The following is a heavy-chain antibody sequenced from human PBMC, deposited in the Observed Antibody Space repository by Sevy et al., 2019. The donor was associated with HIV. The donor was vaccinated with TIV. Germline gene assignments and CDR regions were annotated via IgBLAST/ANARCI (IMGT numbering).Heavy chain of an antibody. CDR2: INPNSGGT. J-gene: IGHJ4*02. Sequence: ASVKVSCKASGYTFTGYYMHWVRQAPGQGLEWMGRINPNSGGTNYAQKFQGTVTMTRDTSISTAYMELSRLRSDDTAVYYCARAILITAHIGSFPFDYWGQGTLVTVSS. D-gene: IGHD3-10*01. V-gene: IGHV1-2*06. CDR3: ARAILITAHIGSFPFDY. CDR1: GYTFTGYY.